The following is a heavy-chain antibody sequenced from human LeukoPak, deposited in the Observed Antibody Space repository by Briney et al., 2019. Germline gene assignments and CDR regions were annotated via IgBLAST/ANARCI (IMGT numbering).Heavy chain of an antibody. CDR1: GFTFSTFA. D-gene: IGHD3-22*01. CDR2: IFPSGGEI. V-gene: IGHV3-23*01. J-gene: IGHJ4*02. CDR3: AKWDTYYDSSGYYFY. Sequence: GGSLRLSCAASGFTFSTFAMIWVRQPPGKGLEWVSSIFPSGGEIHYADSVRGRFTISRDNSKSTLSLQMNSLRAEDTAIYYCAKWDTYYDSSGYYFYWGQGTLVTVSS.